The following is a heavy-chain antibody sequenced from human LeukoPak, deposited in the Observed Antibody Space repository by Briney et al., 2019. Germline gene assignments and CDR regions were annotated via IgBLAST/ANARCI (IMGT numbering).Heavy chain of an antibody. Sequence: SETLSLTCTVSGGSISSSSYYWAWIRQPPGKGLEWIGSIYYSGSTYYNPSLKSRVTISADTSKNQFSLKLSSVTAADTAAYFCARRVIVATIDYWGQGTLVTVSS. CDR3: ARRVIVATIDY. CDR2: IYYSGST. J-gene: IGHJ4*02. V-gene: IGHV4-39*01. D-gene: IGHD5-12*01. CDR1: GGSISSSSYY.